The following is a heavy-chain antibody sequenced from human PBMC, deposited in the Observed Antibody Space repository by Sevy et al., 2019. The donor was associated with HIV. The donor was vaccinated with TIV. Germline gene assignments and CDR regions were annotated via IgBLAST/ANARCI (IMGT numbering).Heavy chain of an antibody. Sequence: SDTLSLTCTVSDGSISSGAYSWNWIRQPPGKGLEWIGYIFHTGSTYYNPSLKSRVTVSVDRSKNQFSLKMTSVTAADTAVYYCVRDGGTVTTPGYFDYWGQGTLVTVSS. D-gene: IGHD4-17*01. J-gene: IGHJ4*02. CDR3: VRDGGTVTTPGYFDY. V-gene: IGHV4-30-2*01. CDR2: IFHTGST. CDR1: DGSISSGAYS.